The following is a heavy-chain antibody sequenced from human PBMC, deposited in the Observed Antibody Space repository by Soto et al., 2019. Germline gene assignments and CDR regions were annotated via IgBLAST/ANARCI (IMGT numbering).Heavy chain of an antibody. Sequence: GGSLRLSCAASGFNFSSYGMHWVRQVSGKGLEWVAVISNDGSKKYYAASVKGRFTISRDNSKNMLYLQMNSLRAEDTGVYYFATPVTTELDIWGHWPTV. J-gene: IGHJ6*02. D-gene: IGHD5-18*01. V-gene: IGHV3-30*03. CDR2: ISNDGSKK. CDR3: ATPVTTELDI. CDR1: GFNFSSYG.